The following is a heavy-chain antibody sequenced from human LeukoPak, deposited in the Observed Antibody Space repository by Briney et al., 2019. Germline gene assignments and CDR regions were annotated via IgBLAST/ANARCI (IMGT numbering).Heavy chain of an antibody. V-gene: IGHV1-69*04. Sequence: ASVNVPCKASVDTFSSYAISWVRQAPGQGLECVGRIIPILGIAHHAQKFQGRVTITADKSTNTAYMELSSLRSEDTAVYYCARDELAFDIWGQGTMVTVSS. CDR3: ARDELAFDI. CDR2: IIPILGIA. CDR1: VDTFSSYA. J-gene: IGHJ3*02.